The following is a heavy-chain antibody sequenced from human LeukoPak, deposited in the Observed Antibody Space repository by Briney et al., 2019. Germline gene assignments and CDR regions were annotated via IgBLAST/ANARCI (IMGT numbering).Heavy chain of an antibody. CDR2: IYYSGST. CDR3: ARRRSGSYSKLDY. Sequence: SETLSLTCTVSGGSISSSSYYWGWLRQPPGKGLEWIGSIYYSGSTYYNPSLKSRVTISVDTSKNQFSLKLSSVTAADTAVYYCARRRSGSYSKLDYWGQGTLVTVSS. CDR1: GGSISSSSYY. D-gene: IGHD1-26*01. V-gene: IGHV4-39*07. J-gene: IGHJ4*02.